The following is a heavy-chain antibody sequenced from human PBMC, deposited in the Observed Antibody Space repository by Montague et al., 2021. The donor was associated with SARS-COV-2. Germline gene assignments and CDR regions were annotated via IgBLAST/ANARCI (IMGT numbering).Heavy chain of an antibody. CDR1: GVSISSYY. CDR3: AKQALTRYCTSTTCFGAAFDI. Sequence: SETLSLTCTVSGVSISSYYWTWIRQPPGKGLEWIGFIYYSGSTNYNPFLKSRVTISVDTSKNQFSLKLSPVTAADTAVYYCAKQALTRYCTSTTCFGAAFDIWGQGTMVTVSS. V-gene: IGHV4-59*08. J-gene: IGHJ3*02. D-gene: IGHD2-2*01. CDR2: IYYSGST.